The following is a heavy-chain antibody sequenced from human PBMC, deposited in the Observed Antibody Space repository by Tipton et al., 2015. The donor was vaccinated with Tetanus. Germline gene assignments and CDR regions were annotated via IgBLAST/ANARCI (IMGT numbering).Heavy chain of an antibody. CDR3: ARANNDYPKKGPFDY. V-gene: IGHV3-7*01. Sequence: SLRLSCVASGFTFRSYWMSWVRQAPGKGLEWVANIKEDGNEQYYVDSVKGRLTISRDNAKNSLFLQMDGLRGDDTAVYYCARANNDYPKKGPFDYWGQGILVIVSS. CDR1: GFTFRSYW. CDR2: IKEDGNEQ. J-gene: IGHJ4*02. D-gene: IGHD5-12*01.